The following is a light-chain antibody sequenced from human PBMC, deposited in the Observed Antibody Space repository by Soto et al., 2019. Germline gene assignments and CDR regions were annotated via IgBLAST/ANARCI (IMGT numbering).Light chain of an antibody. V-gene: IGLV1-51*01. CDR1: SSNIGNNY. J-gene: IGLJ2*01. CDR3: GTWDNSLSAVV. CDR2: DNS. Sequence: QSVLTQPPSVSAAPGQKVTISCSGSSSNIGNNYVSWYQQLPGAVPKLLIFDNSKRPSGIPDRFSGSKSGTSATLGITGLQTGDEADYYCGTWDNSLSAVVFGGGTKVTVL.